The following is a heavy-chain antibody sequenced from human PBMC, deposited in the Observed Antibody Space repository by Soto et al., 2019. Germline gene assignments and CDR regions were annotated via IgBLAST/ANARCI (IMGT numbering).Heavy chain of an antibody. CDR2: IVPIIGAA. V-gene: IGHV1-69*01. D-gene: IGHD3-16*02. CDR1: GGTFSSYA. J-gene: IGHJ3*02. Sequence: QVQLVQSGAEVKKPGSSVKVSCNASGGTFSSYAISWVRQAPGQGLEWMGGIVPIIGAAQYAEKFRARVNISAYDFTSTAYMELSRLRSDDTAVYYCARGKPRESRLGVNIVVPNSDSFDIWDLGTMVIVSS. CDR3: ARGKPRESRLGVNIVVPNSDSFDI.